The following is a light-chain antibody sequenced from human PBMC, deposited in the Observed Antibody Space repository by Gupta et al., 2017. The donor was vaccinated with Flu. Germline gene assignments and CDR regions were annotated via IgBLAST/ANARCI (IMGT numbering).Light chain of an antibody. CDR3: MQTTQFPWT. V-gene: IGKV2-24*01. Sequence: TPLSSPVTLGQPASISCRSSQSRVHSDGNTYLSWLQQRPGQPPRVLIYKISNRFSGVPDRLSGSGAGTDFTLKISRGESEDVGVYYCMQTTQFPWTFGXGTKVEIK. CDR2: KIS. J-gene: IGKJ1*01. CDR1: QSRVHSDGNTY.